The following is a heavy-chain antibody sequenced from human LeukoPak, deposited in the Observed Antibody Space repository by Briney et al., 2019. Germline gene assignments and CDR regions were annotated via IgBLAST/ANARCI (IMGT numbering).Heavy chain of an antibody. D-gene: IGHD6-13*01. J-gene: IGHJ4*02. CDR3: AKDFRSVIAAAVSFDY. CDR1: GFTFSSYA. V-gene: IGHV3-30*04. CDR2: ISYDGSNK. Sequence: GRSLRLSCAASGFTFSSYAMHWVRQAPGKGLEWVAVISYDGSNKYYADSVKGRFTISRDNSKNTLYLQMNSLRAEDTAVYYCAKDFRSVIAAAVSFDYWGQGTLVTVSS.